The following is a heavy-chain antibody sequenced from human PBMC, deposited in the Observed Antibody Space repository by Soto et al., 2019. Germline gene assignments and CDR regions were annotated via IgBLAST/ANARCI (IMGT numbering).Heavy chain of an antibody. V-gene: IGHV4-34*01. CDR3: ARDRGYAQDRYYFDY. CDR1: GGSFSGYY. J-gene: IGHJ4*02. D-gene: IGHD5-12*01. Sequence: QVQLQQWGAGLLKPSETLSLTCAVYGGSFSGYYWSWIRQPPGKGLEWIGEINHGGSTNYNPSLKRRVTISVDTSKNQFSLKLSSVTAADTAVYYCARDRGYAQDRYYFDYWGQGTLVTVSS. CDR2: INHGGST.